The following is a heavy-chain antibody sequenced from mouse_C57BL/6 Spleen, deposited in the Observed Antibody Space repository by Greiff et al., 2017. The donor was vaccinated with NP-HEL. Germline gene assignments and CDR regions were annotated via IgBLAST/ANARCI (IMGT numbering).Heavy chain of an antibody. CDR1: GYTFTTYP. CDR2: FHPYNDDT. CDR3: ARRGTTVHYFDY. V-gene: IGHV1-47*01. D-gene: IGHD1-1*01. Sequence: VKLMESGAELVKPGASVKMSCKASGYTFTTYPIEWMKQNHGKSLEWIGNFHPYNDDTKYNEKFKGKATLTVEKSSSTVYLELSRLTSDDSAVYYCARRGTTVHYFDYWGQGTTLTVSS. J-gene: IGHJ2*01.